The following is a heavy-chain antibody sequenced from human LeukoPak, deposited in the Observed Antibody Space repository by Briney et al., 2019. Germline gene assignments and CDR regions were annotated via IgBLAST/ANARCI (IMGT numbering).Heavy chain of an antibody. V-gene: IGHV1-2*02. CDR2: INPNSGGT. CDR3: ARVVDFWSGYSLPYYYYYMDV. Sequence: ASVKVPCKASGGTFSSYAISWVRQAPGQGLEWMGWINPNSGGTNYAQKFQGRVTMTRDTSISTAYMELSRLRSDDTAVYYCARVVDFWSGYSLPYYYYYMDVWGKGTTVTVSS. J-gene: IGHJ6*03. CDR1: GGTFSSYA. D-gene: IGHD3-3*01.